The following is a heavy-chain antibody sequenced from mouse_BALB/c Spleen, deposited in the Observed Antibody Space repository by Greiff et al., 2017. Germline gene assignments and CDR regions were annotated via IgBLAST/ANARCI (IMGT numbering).Heavy chain of an antibody. CDR2: ISTYYGDA. CDR3: ARGGTGYFDY. D-gene: IGHD3-3*01. CDR1: GYTFTDYA. J-gene: IGHJ2*01. V-gene: IGHV1S137*01. Sequence: QVHVKQSGAELVRPGVSVKISCKGSGYTFTDYAMHWVKQSHAKSLEWIGVISTYYGDASYNQKFKGKATMTVDKSSSTAYMELARLTSEDSAIYYCARGGTGYFDYWGQGTTLTVSS.